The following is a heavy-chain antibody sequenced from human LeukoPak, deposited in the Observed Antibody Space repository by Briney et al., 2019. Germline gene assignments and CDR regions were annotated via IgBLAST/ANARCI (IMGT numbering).Heavy chain of an antibody. V-gene: IGHV3-30*03. CDR2: ISYDGTNK. CDR1: GFTFSSYG. Sequence: GRSLRLSCAASGFTFSSYGMHWVRQAPGKGLEWVAVISYDGTNKYYADSVKGRFTISRDNSKNTLYLQMNSLRAEDTAVYYCARASSVGAYYFDYWGQGTLVTVSS. D-gene: IGHD1-26*01. CDR3: ARASSVGAYYFDY. J-gene: IGHJ4*02.